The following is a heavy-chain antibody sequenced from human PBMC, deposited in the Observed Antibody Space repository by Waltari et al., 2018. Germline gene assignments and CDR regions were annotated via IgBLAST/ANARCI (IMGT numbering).Heavy chain of an antibody. Sequence: EVQLVESGGGLVQPGGSLRLSCVAPGLHFSSSWMHWVRQAPGKGLVWVSRINSDGSTTSYADSVKGRFTISRDNARNTLYLQMNSLRAEDTAVYYCARDGYSYGLGTFDVWGQGTMVTVSS. CDR3: ARDGYSYGLGTFDV. J-gene: IGHJ3*01. CDR1: GLHFSSSW. V-gene: IGHV3-74*01. D-gene: IGHD5-18*01. CDR2: INSDGSTT.